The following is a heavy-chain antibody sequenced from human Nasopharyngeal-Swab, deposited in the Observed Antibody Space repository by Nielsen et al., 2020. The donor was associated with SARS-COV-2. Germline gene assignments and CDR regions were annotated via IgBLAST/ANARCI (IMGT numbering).Heavy chain of an antibody. CDR2: IYYSGST. CDR1: GGSISSYY. Sequence: SETLSLTCTVSGGSISSYYWSWIRQPPGKGLEWIGYIYYSGSTNYNPSLKSRVTISVDTSKNQFSLKLSSVTAADTAVYYCARHRGIAAPRFDYWGQGTLVTVSS. J-gene: IGHJ4*02. CDR3: ARHRGIAAPRFDY. V-gene: IGHV4-59*08. D-gene: IGHD6-13*01.